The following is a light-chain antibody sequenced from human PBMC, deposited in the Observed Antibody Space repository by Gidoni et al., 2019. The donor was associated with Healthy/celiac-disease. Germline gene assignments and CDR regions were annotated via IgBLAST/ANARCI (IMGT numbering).Light chain of an antibody. CDR1: QSISSW. V-gene: IGKV1-5*01. J-gene: IGKJ1*01. CDR3: QQYNSYSTT. Sequence: DIQMTQSPSTLSASVGDRVTITCRASQSISSWLAWYQQKPGKAPKLLIYDVSNLESGVPSRFSGSGSGTEFTLTISSLQPDDFATYYCQQYNSYSTTFGQGTKVEIK. CDR2: DVS.